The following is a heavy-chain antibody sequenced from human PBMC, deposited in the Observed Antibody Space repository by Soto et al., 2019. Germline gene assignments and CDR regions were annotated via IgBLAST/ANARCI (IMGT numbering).Heavy chain of an antibody. V-gene: IGHV4-31*03. D-gene: IGHD2-15*01. J-gene: IGHJ4*02. CDR1: GGSISSGGYY. CDR2: IYYSGST. CDR3: ARLLMPHLDY. Sequence: SETLSLTCTVSGGSISSGGYYWSWIRQHPGKGLEWIGYIYYSGSTYYNPSLKSRVTISADKSISTAYLQWSSLKASDTAMYYCARLLMPHLDYWGQGTLVTVSS.